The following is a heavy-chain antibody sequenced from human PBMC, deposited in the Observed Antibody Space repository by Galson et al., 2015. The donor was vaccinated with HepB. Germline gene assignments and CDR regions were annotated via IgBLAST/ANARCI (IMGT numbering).Heavy chain of an antibody. J-gene: IGHJ3*02. D-gene: IGHD3-10*01. V-gene: IGHV3-30*18. CDR1: GFTFSSYG. Sequence: SLRLSCAASGFTFSSYGMHWVRQAPGKGLEWVAVISYDGSNKYYADSVKGRFTISRDNSKNTLYLQMNSLRAEDTAVYYCAKDLGLTYYGSGSYYETDAFDIWGQGTMVTVSS. CDR3: AKDLGLTYYGSGSYYETDAFDI. CDR2: ISYDGSNK.